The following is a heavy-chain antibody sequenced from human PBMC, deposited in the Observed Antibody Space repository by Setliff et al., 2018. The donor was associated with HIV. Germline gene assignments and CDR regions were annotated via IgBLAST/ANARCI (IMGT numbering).Heavy chain of an antibody. V-gene: IGHV3-74*01. CDR3: ARGRRDCSSGSCYGPYYMDV. Sequence: PGGSLRLSCAASGFAFSTYWMHWVRQAPGKGLVWVSRINTYERYTLYADSVKGRFTISRDNAKSTLYLQMNSLRAEDTATYYCARGRRDCSSGSCYGPYYMDVWGKGTTVTVSS. D-gene: IGHD2-15*01. J-gene: IGHJ6*03. CDR1: GFAFSTYW. CDR2: INTYERYT.